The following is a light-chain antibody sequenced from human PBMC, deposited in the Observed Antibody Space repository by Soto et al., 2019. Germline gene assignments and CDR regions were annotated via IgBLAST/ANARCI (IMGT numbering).Light chain of an antibody. CDR2: KAS. CDR1: RSISSW. CDR3: LQYITGSPWT. V-gene: IGKV1-5*03. Sequence: DIQMTQSPSTLSASVGDRVTITCRASRSISSWLAWYQQRPGSVPKLLIYKASNLEGGVPSRFSGSGSGTEFTLTISSLQPDDSATYYCLQYITGSPWTFGQGTKVDIK. J-gene: IGKJ1*01.